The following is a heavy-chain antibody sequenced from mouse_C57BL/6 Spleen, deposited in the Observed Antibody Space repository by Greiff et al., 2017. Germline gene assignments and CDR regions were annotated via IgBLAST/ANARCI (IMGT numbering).Heavy chain of an antibody. D-gene: IGHD1-1*01. CDR3: ARGTTVVAAWFAY. J-gene: IGHJ3*01. CDR2: IYPGDGDT. V-gene: IGHV1-82*01. CDR1: GYAFSSSW. Sequence: QVQLKESGPELVKPGASVKISCKASGYAFSSSWMNWVKQRPGKGLEWIGRIYPGDGDTNYNGKFKGKATLTADKSSSTAYMQLSSLTSEDSAVYFCARGTTVVAAWFAYWGQGTLVTVSA.